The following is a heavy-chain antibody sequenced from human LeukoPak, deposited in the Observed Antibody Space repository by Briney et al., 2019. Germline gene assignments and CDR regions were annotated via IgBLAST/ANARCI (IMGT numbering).Heavy chain of an antibody. CDR1: GFTFGDYS. CDR3: ARANPPIV. D-gene: IGHD3-16*02. Sequence: GRSLRLSCTTSGFTFGDYSMSWVRQAPGKGLEWVSYISSSSSTIQYAHSVKGRFTISRDNAKNSLYLQMNSLRDEDTAVYYCARANPPIVWGQGTLVTVSS. V-gene: IGHV3-48*02. CDR2: ISSSSSTI. J-gene: IGHJ4*02.